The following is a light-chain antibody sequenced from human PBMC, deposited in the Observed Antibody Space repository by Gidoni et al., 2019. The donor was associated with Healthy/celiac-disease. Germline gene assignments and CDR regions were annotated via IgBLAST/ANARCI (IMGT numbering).Light chain of an antibody. CDR3: YSAADNNRV. CDR1: VLAKKY. CDR2: KYS. Sequence: SELTQPTSVSVSPGQTARLTCPGDVLAKKYARWFQQKPGQAPVLVIYKYSERPSGIPERFSGSSSGTTVTLTISGAQVEDEADYYCYSAADNNRVFGGGTKLTVL. V-gene: IGLV3-27*01. J-gene: IGLJ3*02.